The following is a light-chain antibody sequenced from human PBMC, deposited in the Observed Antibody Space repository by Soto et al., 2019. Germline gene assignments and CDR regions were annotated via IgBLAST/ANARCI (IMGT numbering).Light chain of an antibody. Sequence: IVISRSTASLSVSPATGPTLSSRVSQRLSSRLAWYQQRPGQAPRLLTYGASTRATGFPARFSGRGFGTEFTLSISNLHSEDFAFYYCQQYKNWPLITVGPGTRLEIK. CDR2: GAS. J-gene: IGKJ5*01. CDR3: QQYKNWPLIT. V-gene: IGKV3-15*01. CDR1: QRLSSR.